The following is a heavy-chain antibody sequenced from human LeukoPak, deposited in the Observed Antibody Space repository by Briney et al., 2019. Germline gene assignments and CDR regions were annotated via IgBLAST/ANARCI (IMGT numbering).Heavy chain of an antibody. CDR1: GDSVSSNSAA. CDR3: ARDLNSRRRGTGTTQGYYYGMDV. J-gene: IGHJ6*02. V-gene: IGHV6-1*01. CDR2: TYYRSKWYN. Sequence: SQTLSLTCAISGDSVSSNSAAWDWIRQSPSRGLEWLGRTYYRSKWYNDYAVSVKSRKTINPDTSKNQFSLQLNSVTPEDTAVYYCARDLNSRRRGTGTTQGYYYGMDVWGQGTTVTVSS. D-gene: IGHD1-1*01.